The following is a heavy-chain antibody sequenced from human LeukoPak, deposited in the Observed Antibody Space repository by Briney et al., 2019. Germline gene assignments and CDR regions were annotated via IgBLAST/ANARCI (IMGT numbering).Heavy chain of an antibody. CDR2: IYHSGST. Sequence: KPSGTLSLTCAVSGGSISSSNWWSWVRQPPGKGLEWIGEIYHSGSTNYNPSLKSRVTISVDKSKNQFSLKLSSVTAADTAVYYCARYLLGSSSWQPNNWFDPWGQGTLVTVSS. V-gene: IGHV4-4*02. J-gene: IGHJ5*02. CDR1: GGSISSSNW. CDR3: ARYLLGSSSWQPNNWFDP. D-gene: IGHD6-13*01.